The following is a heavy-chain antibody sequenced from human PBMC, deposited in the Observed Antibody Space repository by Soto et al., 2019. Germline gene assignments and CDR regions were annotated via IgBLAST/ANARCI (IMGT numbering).Heavy chain of an antibody. CDR2: VSFDGSNK. J-gene: IGHJ4*02. CDR3: ARDQTGITTAGGGRIDH. CDR1: GFTFSTHA. V-gene: IGHV3-30-3*01. Sequence: QVQLVESGEGVVQPGRSLRLSCAASGFTFSTHAMHWVSQAPGKGLECVAIVSFDGSNKYYADSVKGRFTISRDNSKNTLYLQMSGLTPEDTAVYYCARDQTGITTAGGGRIDHWGQGTLVTVSS. D-gene: IGHD6-13*01.